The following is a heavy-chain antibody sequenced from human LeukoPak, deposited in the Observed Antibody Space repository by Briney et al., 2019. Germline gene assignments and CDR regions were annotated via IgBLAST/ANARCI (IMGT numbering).Heavy chain of an antibody. Sequence: GGSLRLSGAASGFTFSSYGMHWVRQAPGKGLEGVAVISYDGRNKKYADSVKGRFTISRDNSKNTLYLQTSSLRTEDTAVYYCAKDLVRRLDLKPIIDYWGQGTLVTASS. CDR2: ISYDGRNK. CDR3: AKDLVRRLDLKPIIDY. CDR1: GFTFSSYG. V-gene: IGHV3-30*18. D-gene: IGHD3-9*01. J-gene: IGHJ4*02.